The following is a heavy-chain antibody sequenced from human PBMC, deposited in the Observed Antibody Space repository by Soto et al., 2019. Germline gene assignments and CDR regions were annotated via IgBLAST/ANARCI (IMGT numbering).Heavy chain of an antibody. J-gene: IGHJ6*02. CDR1: GGSFSGYY. Sequence: PSETLSLTCAVYGGSFSGYYWSWIRQPPGKGLEWIGEINHSGSTNYNPSLKSRVTISVDTSKNQFSLKLSSVTAADTAVNYYASSLTGSKYYYYGMDVWGQGTTVTVSS. CDR3: ASSLTGSKYYYYGMDV. CDR2: INHSGST. D-gene: IGHD3-10*01. V-gene: IGHV4-34*01.